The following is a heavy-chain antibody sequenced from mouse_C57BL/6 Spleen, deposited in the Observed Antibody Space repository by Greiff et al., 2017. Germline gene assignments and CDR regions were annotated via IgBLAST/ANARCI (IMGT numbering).Heavy chain of an antibody. D-gene: IGHD1-1*01. CDR1: GYTFTDYN. J-gene: IGHJ2*01. CDR2: INPSTGGT. Sequence: VQLQQSGPELVKPGASVKIPCKASGYTFTDYNMDWVKQSHGKSLEWIGDINPSTGGTTYNQKFKAKATLTVDKSSSTAYMQLKSLTSEDSAVYYCAREGELLRYFDYWGQGTTLTVSS. CDR3: AREGELLRYFDY. V-gene: IGHV1-18*01.